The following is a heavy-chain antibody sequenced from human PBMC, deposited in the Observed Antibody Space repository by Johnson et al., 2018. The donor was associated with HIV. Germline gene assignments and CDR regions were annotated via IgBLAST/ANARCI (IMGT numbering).Heavy chain of an antibody. CDR1: GFSFSSYG. Sequence: VQLVESVGGVVQPGGSLTLSCAASGFSFSSYGMHWVRQAPGKGLEWVTFIRYDGSNKYYADSVKGRFTISRDNSKNTLYLQMNSLRAEDTAVYYCAKDVGNYWPDAFDIWGQGTMVTVSS. CDR2: IRYDGSNK. J-gene: IGHJ3*02. V-gene: IGHV3-30*02. CDR3: AKDVGNYWPDAFDI. D-gene: IGHD3-22*01.